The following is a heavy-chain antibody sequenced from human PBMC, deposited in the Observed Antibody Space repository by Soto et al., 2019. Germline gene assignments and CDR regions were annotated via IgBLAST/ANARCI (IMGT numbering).Heavy chain of an antibody. CDR1: GGSFSDYF. J-gene: IGHJ6*02. V-gene: IGHV4-34*01. Sequence: SETLSLTCAVYGGSFSDYFWTWIRQPPGKGLEWIGEINHSGSTNFNPSLKSRVAISADTSRNQFSLRVTSVTAADTAVYYCAPRSVSLSGPYGIHVWGQGTTVTVSS. CDR2: INHSGST. D-gene: IGHD2-15*01. CDR3: APRSVSLSGPYGIHV.